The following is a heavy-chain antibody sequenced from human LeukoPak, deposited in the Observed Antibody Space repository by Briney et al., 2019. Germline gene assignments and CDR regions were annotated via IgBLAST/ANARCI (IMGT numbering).Heavy chain of an antibody. CDR2: ISSSGSTI. D-gene: IGHD2-2*01. V-gene: IGHV3-11*04. CDR3: ARDRIVVVPAAPVDY. CDR1: GFTFSDYY. J-gene: IGHJ4*02. Sequence: GGSLRLSCAASGFTFSDYYMSWIRQAPGKGLERVSYISSSGSTIYYADSVKGRFTISRDNAKNSLYLQMNSLRAEDTAVYYCARDRIVVVPAAPVDYWGQGTLVTVSS.